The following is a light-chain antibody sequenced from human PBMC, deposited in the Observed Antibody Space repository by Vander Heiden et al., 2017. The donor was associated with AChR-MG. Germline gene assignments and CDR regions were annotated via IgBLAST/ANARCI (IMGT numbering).Light chain of an antibody. CDR1: SSNIGAGYD. Sequence: QSVLTQPPSVSGAPGQRVTISCTGSSSNIGAGYDVHWYQQLPGTAPKLLIYGNSNRPSGVPDRFSGSKSGTSASLAIPGLQAEDEADYDCQSYDSSLSGSVCGGGTKL. V-gene: IGLV1-40*01. J-gene: IGLJ2*01. CDR2: GNS. CDR3: QSYDSSLSGSV.